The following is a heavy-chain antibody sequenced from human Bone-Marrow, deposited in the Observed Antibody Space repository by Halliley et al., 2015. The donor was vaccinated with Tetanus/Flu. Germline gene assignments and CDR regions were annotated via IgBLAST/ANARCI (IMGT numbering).Heavy chain of an antibody. V-gene: IGHV3-7*04. CDR2: IKQDGSEK. J-gene: IGHJ4*02. D-gene: IGHD5-18*01. CDR3: LRETSMAYDY. Sequence: NGLVWVANIKQDGSEKYYMDSVKGRFTISRDNAKNSVYLQLNSLRAEDTAVYYCLRETSMAYDYWGQGVLVPVSS.